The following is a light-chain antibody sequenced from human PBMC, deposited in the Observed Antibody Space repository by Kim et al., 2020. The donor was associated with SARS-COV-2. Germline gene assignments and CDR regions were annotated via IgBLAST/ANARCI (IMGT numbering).Light chain of an antibody. J-gene: IGKJ1*01. CDR3: QQYGSSPDT. CDR1: QSVSSSY. CDR2: GAS. Sequence: EIVLTQSPGTLSLSPGERATHSCRASQSVSSSYLAWYQQKPGQAPRLLIYGASSRATGIPDRFSGSGSGTDFTLTISRLEPEDFAVYYCQQYGSSPDTFGQGTKVDIK. V-gene: IGKV3-20*01.